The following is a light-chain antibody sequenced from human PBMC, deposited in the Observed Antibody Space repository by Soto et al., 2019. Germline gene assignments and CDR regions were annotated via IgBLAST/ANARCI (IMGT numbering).Light chain of an antibody. CDR3: CSYAGSYIYV. V-gene: IGLV2-11*01. Sequence: QSVLTQPRSVSGSPGQSVTISCTGTRSDVGGYNYVSWYQQHPGKAPKLMIYGVNNRPSGVPDRFSGSKSGNTASLTISGIQAEDEADYYCCSYAGSYIYVFGTGTKLTVL. J-gene: IGLJ1*01. CDR2: GVN. CDR1: RSDVGGYNY.